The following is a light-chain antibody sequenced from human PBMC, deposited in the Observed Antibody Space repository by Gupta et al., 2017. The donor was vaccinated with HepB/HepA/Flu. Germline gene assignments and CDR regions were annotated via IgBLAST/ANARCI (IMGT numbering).Light chain of an antibody. J-gene: IGKJ4*01. CDR3: QQYGSSPLT. V-gene: IGKV3-20*01. CDR1: QSVSSNY. Sequence: EIVLTQSPDTLSLSPGERATLSCRARQSVSSNYLAWYQQKPGQAPRLLIYGASSRATGIPESFSGSGSGTDFTLTISRLEPEDFAVYYCQQYGSSPLTFGGGTKVEIK. CDR2: GAS.